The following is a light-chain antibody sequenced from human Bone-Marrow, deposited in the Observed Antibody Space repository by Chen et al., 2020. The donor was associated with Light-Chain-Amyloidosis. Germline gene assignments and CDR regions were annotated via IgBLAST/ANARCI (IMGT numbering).Light chain of an antibody. CDR2: GAS. CDR1: QSVISSY. J-gene: IGKJ2*01. V-gene: IGKV3-20*01. CDR3: QQYGSSPPYT. Sequence: EIVLTQSPGTLSLSPGERATLSCRASQSVISSYLAWYQQKPGQAPRLLIYGASSRATVIPDRFSGSGSGTDLTLTISRLEPEDCAVYYCQQYGSSPPYTFGQGTKLEIK.